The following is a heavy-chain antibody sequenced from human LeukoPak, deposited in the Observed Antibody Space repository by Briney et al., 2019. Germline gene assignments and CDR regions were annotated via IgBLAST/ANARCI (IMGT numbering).Heavy chain of an antibody. V-gene: IGHV1-2*02. CDR1: GYTFTGYY. J-gene: IGHJ4*02. Sequence: ASVKVSCKASGYTFTGYYIHWVRQAPGQGLEWMGWINPNSGGTNYAQKFRGRVTMTRDTSISTAYMELSRLRSDDTAVYYCARGYDSSGYYLGYWGQGTLVTVSS. D-gene: IGHD3-22*01. CDR3: ARGYDSSGYYLGY. CDR2: INPNSGGT.